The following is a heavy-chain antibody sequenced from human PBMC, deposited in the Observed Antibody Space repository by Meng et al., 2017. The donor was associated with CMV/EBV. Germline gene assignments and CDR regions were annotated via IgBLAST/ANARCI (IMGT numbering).Heavy chain of an antibody. CDR3: ARGTGRSITIFGVVTHYYYGMDV. J-gene: IGHJ6*02. CDR1: GGSFSGYY. V-gene: IGHV4-34*01. Sequence: SETLSLTCAVYGGSFSGYYWSWIRQPPGKGLEWIGEINHSGSTNYNPSLKSRVTISVDTSKNQFSLKLSSVTAADTAVYYCARGTGRSITIFGVVTHYYYGMDVCGQGTTVTVSS. D-gene: IGHD3-3*01. CDR2: INHSGST.